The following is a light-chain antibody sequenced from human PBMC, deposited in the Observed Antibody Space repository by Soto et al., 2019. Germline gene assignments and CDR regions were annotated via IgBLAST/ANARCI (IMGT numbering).Light chain of an antibody. Sequence: EIVLTQSPGTLSLSPGERATLSCRASQSVSNNYLAWYQQKPGQAPRLLIYDASNRATGIPARFSGSGSGTDFTLTISSLEPEDFAVYYCQQYDNSPITFGQGTRLEIK. CDR3: QQYDNSPIT. CDR1: QSVSNNY. CDR2: DAS. J-gene: IGKJ5*01. V-gene: IGKV3-20*01.